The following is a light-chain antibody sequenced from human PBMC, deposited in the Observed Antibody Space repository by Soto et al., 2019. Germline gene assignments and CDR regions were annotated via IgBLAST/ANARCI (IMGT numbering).Light chain of an antibody. CDR1: QSINSH. Sequence: DIPMTQSPSSLSASVGDRVTITCRPSQSINSHLNWYQQKAGKAPKLLIYGASSLQSGVPSRFSGSGSGTEFTLTISSLQPEDFASYYCQQTDSAPLTFGGGTNVELK. V-gene: IGKV1-39*01. CDR3: QQTDSAPLT. J-gene: IGKJ4*01. CDR2: GAS.